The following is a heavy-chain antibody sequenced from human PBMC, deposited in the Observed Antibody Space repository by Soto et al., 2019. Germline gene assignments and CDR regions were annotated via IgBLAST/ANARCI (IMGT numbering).Heavy chain of an antibody. V-gene: IGHV3-30*18. D-gene: IGHD5-18*01. Sequence: QVQLVESGGGVVQPGRSLRLSCAASGFTFSSYGMHWVRQAPGKGLEWVAVISYDGSNKYYADSVKGRFTISRDNSKNTLYLQMNSLRAEDTAVYYCANADTGSSPKPSPYWGQGTLVTVSS. CDR2: ISYDGSNK. CDR1: GFTFSSYG. J-gene: IGHJ4*02. CDR3: ANADTGSSPKPSPY.